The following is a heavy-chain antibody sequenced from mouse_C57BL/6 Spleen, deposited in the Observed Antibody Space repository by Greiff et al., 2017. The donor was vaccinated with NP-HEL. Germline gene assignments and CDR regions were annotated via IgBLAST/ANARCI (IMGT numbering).Heavy chain of an antibody. CDR2: ISSGGSYT. J-gene: IGHJ2*01. V-gene: IGHV5-6*02. CDR1: GFTFSSYG. D-gene: IGHD1-1*01. CDR3: ARQRELRSDY. Sequence: EVKLVESGGDLVKPGGSLKLSCAASGFTFSSYGMSWVRQTPDTRLEWVATISSGGSYTYYPDSVKGRFTISRDNAKNTLYLQMSSLKSEDTAMYYCARQRELRSDYWGQGTTLTVSS.